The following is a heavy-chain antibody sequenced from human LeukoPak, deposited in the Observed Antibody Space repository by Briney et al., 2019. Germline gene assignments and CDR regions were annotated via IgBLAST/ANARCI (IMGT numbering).Heavy chain of an antibody. D-gene: IGHD6-19*01. Sequence: SETLSLTCTVSGGSISSYYWSWIRQPAGKGLEWIGRIYTSGSTNYNPSLKSRVTISVDKSKTQFSLKLSSVTAADTAVYYCARGQAVAGPFDYWGQGTLVTVSS. J-gene: IGHJ4*02. V-gene: IGHV4-4*07. CDR2: IYTSGST. CDR3: ARGQAVAGPFDY. CDR1: GGSISSYY.